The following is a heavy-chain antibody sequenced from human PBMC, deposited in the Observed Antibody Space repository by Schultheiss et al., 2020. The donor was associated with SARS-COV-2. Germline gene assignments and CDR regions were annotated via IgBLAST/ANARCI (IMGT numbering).Heavy chain of an antibody. V-gene: IGHV2-70*18. CDR3: ARTYIAAAGTSYDY. Sequence: TLSLTCAVSGGSISSSNWWSWVRQPPGKALEWLARIDWDDDKYYSTSLKTRLTISKDTSKNQVVLTMTNMDPVDTATYYCARTYIAAAGTSYDYWGQGTLVTVSS. J-gene: IGHJ4*02. CDR2: IDWDDDK. CDR1: GGSISSSNW. D-gene: IGHD6-13*01.